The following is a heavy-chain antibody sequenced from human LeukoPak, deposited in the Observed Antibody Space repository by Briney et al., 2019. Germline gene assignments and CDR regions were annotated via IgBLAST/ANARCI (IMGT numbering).Heavy chain of an antibody. D-gene: IGHD3-3*01. CDR3: VRTARLIGY. J-gene: IGHJ4*01. V-gene: IGHV3-11*01. CDR2: ISHTGTTT. Sequence: TGGSLRLSCAASGFTFSDHYMSWIRQAPGKGLEWVSYISHTGTTTMYGDSVQGRFTVSRDNANNLLFLQMNSLRAEDTAVYFCVRTARLIGYWGQGTLVTVSS. CDR1: GFTFSDHY.